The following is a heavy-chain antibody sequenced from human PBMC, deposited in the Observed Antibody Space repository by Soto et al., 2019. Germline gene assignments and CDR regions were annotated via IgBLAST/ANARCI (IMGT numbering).Heavy chain of an antibody. Sequence: SETLSLTCAVSCGSISSTNWWTWVRQSPGRGLEWIGEIYHSGTTNYSPSLKSRVNIAVDMSTNHLSLTLISVTAADTAVYYCASPATADFDYWGKGILVTVSS. D-gene: IGHD6-13*01. CDR1: CGSISSTNW. CDR3: ASPATADFDY. CDR2: IYHSGTT. V-gene: IGHV4-4*02. J-gene: IGHJ4*02.